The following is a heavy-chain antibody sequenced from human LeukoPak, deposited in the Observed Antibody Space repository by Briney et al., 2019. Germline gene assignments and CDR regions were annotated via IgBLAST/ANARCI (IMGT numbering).Heavy chain of an antibody. CDR3: ASGIYDILTRLDYYYGMDV. CDR2: INPNSGGT. V-gene: IGHV1-2*02. J-gene: IGHJ6*02. CDR1: GYTFTGYY. Sequence: GASVKVSCKASGYTFTGYYMHWVRQAPGQGLEWMGWINPNSGGTNYAQKFQGRVTMTRDTSISTAYMELSRLRSDDTAVYYCASGIYDILTRLDYYYGMDVWGQGTTVTVSS. D-gene: IGHD3-9*01.